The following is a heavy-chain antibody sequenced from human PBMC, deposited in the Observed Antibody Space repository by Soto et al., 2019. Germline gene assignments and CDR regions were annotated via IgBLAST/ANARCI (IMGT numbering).Heavy chain of an antibody. Sequence: SETLSLTCTVSGGSISSYYWSWIRQPPGKGLEWIGYIYYSGSTNYNPSLKSRVTMSVDTSKNQFSLKLSSVTAADTAVYYCARWDSSSSDYNWFDPWGQGTLVTVSS. J-gene: IGHJ5*02. CDR2: IYYSGST. CDR1: GGSISSYY. D-gene: IGHD6-6*01. V-gene: IGHV4-59*01. CDR3: ARWDSSSSDYNWFDP.